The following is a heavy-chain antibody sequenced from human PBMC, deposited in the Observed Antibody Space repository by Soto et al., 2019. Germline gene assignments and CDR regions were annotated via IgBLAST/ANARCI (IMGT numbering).Heavy chain of an antibody. CDR3: ATPTIFVRVAGGFDI. Sequence: SETLSLTCTVSGGSISSSSYYWGWIRQPPGKGLEWIGSIYYSGSTYYNPSLKSRVTISVDTSKNQFSLKLSSVTAADTAVYYCATPTIFVRVAGGFDIWGQGTMVTVSS. V-gene: IGHV4-39*01. J-gene: IGHJ3*02. CDR2: IYYSGST. CDR1: GGSISSSSYY. D-gene: IGHD6-19*01.